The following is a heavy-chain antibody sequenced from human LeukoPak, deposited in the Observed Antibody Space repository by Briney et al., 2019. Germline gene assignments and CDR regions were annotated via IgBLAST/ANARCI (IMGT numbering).Heavy chain of an antibody. J-gene: IGHJ4*02. Sequence: PSETLSLTCAVYGGSFSGYYWSWIRQPPGKGLEWIGEINHSGSTNYNPSLKSRVTISVDTSKNQFSLKLSSVTAADTAVYYCASSGDDSSGYYGSWGQGTLVTVSS. CDR1: GGSFSGYY. V-gene: IGHV4-34*01. CDR2: INHSGST. D-gene: IGHD3-22*01. CDR3: ASSGDDSSGYYGS.